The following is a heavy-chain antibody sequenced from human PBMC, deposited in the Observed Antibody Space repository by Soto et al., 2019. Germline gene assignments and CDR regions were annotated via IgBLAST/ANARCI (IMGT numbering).Heavy chain of an antibody. V-gene: IGHV3-30-3*01. D-gene: IGHD2-15*01. Sequence: VQLVESGGGLVKPGGSLRLSCAASGFTFSNCAIHWVRQAPDKGLEWVAVISYDGSNKYYTDSVKGRFIISRDNSENTLYLQMSSLRAEDTAVYYCARDYSFQRSMDVWGQGTTVTVSS. CDR2: ISYDGSNK. CDR3: ARDYSFQRSMDV. J-gene: IGHJ6*02. CDR1: GFTFSNCA.